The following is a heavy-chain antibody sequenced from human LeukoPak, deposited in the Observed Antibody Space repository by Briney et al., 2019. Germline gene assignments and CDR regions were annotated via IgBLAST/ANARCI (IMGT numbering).Heavy chain of an antibody. CDR3: ARDLGYYDSGGYYYSYYGMDV. CDR2: TYYRSKWYN. D-gene: IGHD3-22*01. CDR1: GDSVSSNNAA. V-gene: IGHV6-1*01. Sequence: SQTLSLTCVISGDSVSSNNAAWNWIRQSPSRGLEWLGRTYYRSKWYNDYAVSVKSRITINPDTSKNQFSLQLNSVTPEDTAVYYCARDLGYYDSGGYYYSYYGMDVWGQGTTVTVSS. J-gene: IGHJ6*02.